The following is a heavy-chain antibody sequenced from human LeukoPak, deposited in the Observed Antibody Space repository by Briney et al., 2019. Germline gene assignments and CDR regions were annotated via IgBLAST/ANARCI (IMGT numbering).Heavy chain of an antibody. D-gene: IGHD2-15*01. Sequence: QPGGSLRLSCAASGFTFGDYAMHWVRQAPGKGLEWVSLISWDGGSIYYADSVKGRFSISRDNSKNSLYLQMNSLRAEDTAVYYCAREYIVVVVAATVPGYWGQGTLVTVSS. CDR1: GFTFGDYA. V-gene: IGHV3-43D*03. CDR3: AREYIVVVVAATVPGY. CDR2: ISWDGGSI. J-gene: IGHJ4*02.